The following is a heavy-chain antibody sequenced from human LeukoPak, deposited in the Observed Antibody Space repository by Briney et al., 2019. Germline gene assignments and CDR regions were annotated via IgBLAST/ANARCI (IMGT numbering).Heavy chain of an antibody. CDR2: IIPILGIA. V-gene: IGHV1-69*04. CDR3: ARYCGGDCFDAFDI. Sequence: ASVTVSCKASGGTFSSYAISWVRQAPGQGLEWMGRIIPILGIANYAQKFQGRVTITADKSTSTAYMELSSLRSEDTAVYYCARYCGGDCFDAFDIWGQGTMVTVSS. CDR1: GGTFSSYA. J-gene: IGHJ3*02. D-gene: IGHD2-21*02.